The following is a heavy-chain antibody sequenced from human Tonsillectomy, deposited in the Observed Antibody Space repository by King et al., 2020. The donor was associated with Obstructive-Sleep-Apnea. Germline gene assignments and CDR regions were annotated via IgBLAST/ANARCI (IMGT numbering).Heavy chain of an antibody. V-gene: IGHV3-23*01. Sequence: VQLQESGGGLVQPGGSLRISCAASGFTFSSYAMSWVRQAPGKGLEWVSSMFGSGGSPYSADSVKGRFTISRDNTKNTLYLQMNSLRAEDTAVYYCAKVGGYSGYDFSSYAFDIWGQGTMVTVSS. D-gene: IGHD5-12*01. CDR2: MFGSGGSP. CDR3: AKVGGYSGYDFSSYAFDI. J-gene: IGHJ3*02. CDR1: GFTFSSYA.